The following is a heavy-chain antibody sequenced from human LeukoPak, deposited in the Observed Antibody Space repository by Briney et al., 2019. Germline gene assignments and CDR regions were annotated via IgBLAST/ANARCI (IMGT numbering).Heavy chain of an antibody. CDR3: ARGIIVVVPAGGWFDP. Sequence: PSEALSLTCTVSGGSISSSSYYWGWIRQPPGKGLEWIGSIYYSGSTYYNPSLKSRVTISVDTSKNQFSLKLSSVTAADTAVYYCARGIIVVVPAGGWFDPWGQGTLVTVSS. D-gene: IGHD2-2*01. CDR2: IYYSGST. V-gene: IGHV4-39*07. CDR1: GGSISSSSYY. J-gene: IGHJ5*02.